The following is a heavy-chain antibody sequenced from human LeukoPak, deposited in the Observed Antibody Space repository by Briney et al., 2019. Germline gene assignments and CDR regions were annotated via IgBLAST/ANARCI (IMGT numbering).Heavy chain of an antibody. V-gene: IGHV3-21*01. Sequence: GGSLRLSCAASGFTFSSYSMNWVRQAPGKGLEWVSSISSSSSYIYYADSVKGRFTISRDNAKNSLYLQMNSLRAEDTAVYYCARDRGGGWFGDYGGYFDYWGQGTLVTVSS. J-gene: IGHJ4*02. CDR3: ARDRGGGWFGDYGGYFDY. CDR2: ISSSSSYI. D-gene: IGHD3-10*01. CDR1: GFTFSSYS.